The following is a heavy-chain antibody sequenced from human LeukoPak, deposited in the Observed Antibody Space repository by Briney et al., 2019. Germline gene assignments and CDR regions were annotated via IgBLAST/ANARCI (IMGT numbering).Heavy chain of an antibody. CDR1: GYTFTSYA. Sequence: ASVKVSCKASGYTFTSYAITWLRQAPGQGPEWMGWFSTYNGNKNYAQKFQGRVTMTADTSTSTAYMELKNLESDDTAVYYCARGSGGGEPNDYWGQGTQVTVSS. CDR3: ARGSGGGEPNDY. CDR2: FSTYNGNK. D-gene: IGHD2-21*01. J-gene: IGHJ4*02. V-gene: IGHV1-18*01.